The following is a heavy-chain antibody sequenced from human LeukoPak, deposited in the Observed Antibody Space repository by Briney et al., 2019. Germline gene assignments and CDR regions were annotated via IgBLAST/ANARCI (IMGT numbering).Heavy chain of an antibody. J-gene: IGHJ6*02. CDR2: INSDGSST. CDR3: ARATSYNNYGMDV. D-gene: IGHD1-14*01. V-gene: IGHV3-74*01. Sequence: PGGSLRLSCAASGFTFSNHWMHWVRQVPGKGLVWVSRINSDGSSTSYADSVKGRFTISRDNAKNTLYLQMNSLRAEDMAVHYCARATSYNNYGMDVWGQGTTVTVSS. CDR1: GFTFSNHW.